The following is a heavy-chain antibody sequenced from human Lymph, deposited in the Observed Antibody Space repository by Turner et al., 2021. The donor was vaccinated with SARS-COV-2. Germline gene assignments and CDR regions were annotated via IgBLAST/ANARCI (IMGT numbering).Heavy chain of an antibody. V-gene: IGHV1-2*02. D-gene: IGHD3-10*01. Sequence: QVQLVQSGAEVKKPGASVKVSCKASGYTFPGYYMNWVRQAPGQGLEWMGWINPNSGGTNYPQKFQGRVTMTRDTSISRAYMELSRLRSDDTAVYYCARSRDLQSMIRGVDPFDYWGQGTLVTVSS. CDR3: ARSRDLQSMIRGVDPFDY. CDR2: INPNSGGT. CDR1: GYTFPGYY. J-gene: IGHJ4*02.